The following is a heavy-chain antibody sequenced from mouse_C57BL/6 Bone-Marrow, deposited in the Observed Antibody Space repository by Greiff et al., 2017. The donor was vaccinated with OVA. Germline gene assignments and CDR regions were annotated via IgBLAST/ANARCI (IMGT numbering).Heavy chain of an antibody. CDR3: ARWSGGGAWFAY. D-gene: IGHD1-3*01. J-gene: IGHJ3*01. CDR1: GYTFTSYW. Sequence: VQLQQPGAELVRPGSSVTLSCKASGYTFTSYWMHWVKQRPIQGLEWIGNIDPSDSETNYNQKFKDKATLTVDKSSSTAYMQLSSLRSEDSAVYYCARWSGGGAWFAYWGQGTLVTVSA. CDR2: IDPSDSET. V-gene: IGHV1-52*01.